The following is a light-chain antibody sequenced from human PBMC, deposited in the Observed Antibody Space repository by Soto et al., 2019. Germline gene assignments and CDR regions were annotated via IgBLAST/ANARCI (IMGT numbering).Light chain of an antibody. CDR2: DAS. CDR1: QDISTF. Sequence: DVQMTQSPSSLSASVGDRVTITCQASQDISTFLNWYQQKPGKAPELLIYDASYLETGVASRFSGSGSGTDFTLSISSLQPEDIATYYCQQYDNFPPYTFGQGTKLEI. J-gene: IGKJ2*01. CDR3: QQYDNFPPYT. V-gene: IGKV1-33*01.